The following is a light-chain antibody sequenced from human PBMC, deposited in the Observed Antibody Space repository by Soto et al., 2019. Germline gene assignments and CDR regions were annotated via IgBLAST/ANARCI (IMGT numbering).Light chain of an antibody. CDR1: QSISSW. J-gene: IGKJ4*01. V-gene: IGKV1-5*03. CDR3: QQYESYPMT. Sequence: DSPMTQYPSTLSASVGDRVTITCRASQSISSWLAWYQQKPGKAPKLLISKASTLQSGVPPRFSGSGSGTEFTLTISSLQPVDFATYYCQQYESYPMTFGGGTKVEIK. CDR2: KAS.